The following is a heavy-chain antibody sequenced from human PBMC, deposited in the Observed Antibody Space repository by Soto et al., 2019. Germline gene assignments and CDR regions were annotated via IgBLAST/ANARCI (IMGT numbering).Heavy chain of an antibody. Sequence: PGGSLRLSCAASGFTFSSYGMHWVRQAPGKGLEWVAVIWYDGSNKYYADSVKGRFTISRDNSKNTLYLQMNGLRAEDTAVYYCARDRGGGDFWSGYKIINYFDYWGQGTRVTVSS. CDR3: ARDRGGGDFWSGYKIINYFDY. V-gene: IGHV3-33*01. CDR2: IWYDGSNK. CDR1: GFTFSSYG. J-gene: IGHJ4*02. D-gene: IGHD3-3*01.